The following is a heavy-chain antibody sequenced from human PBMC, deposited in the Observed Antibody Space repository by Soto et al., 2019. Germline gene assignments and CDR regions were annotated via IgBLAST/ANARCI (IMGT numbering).Heavy chain of an antibody. CDR3: ARDLRGWYYYYYGMDV. Sequence: QVQLVQSGAEVKKPGASVKVSCKASGYTFTSYDINWVRQATGQGLEWMGWMNPNSGNTDYAQKFQGRVTMTRNTSISTAYMELSSLRSEDTAVYYCARDLRGWYYYYYGMDVWGQGTTVTVSS. CDR2: MNPNSGNT. V-gene: IGHV1-8*01. D-gene: IGHD3-10*01. J-gene: IGHJ6*02. CDR1: GYTFTSYD.